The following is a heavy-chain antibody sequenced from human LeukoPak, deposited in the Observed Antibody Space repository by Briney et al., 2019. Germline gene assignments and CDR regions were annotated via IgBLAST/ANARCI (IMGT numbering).Heavy chain of an antibody. V-gene: IGHV3-48*03. Sequence: GGSMRLSCAASGFTFSSYEMNWVRQAPGKGLEWVSYISSSGSTIYYADSVKGRLTISRDNAKNSLYLQMNSLRAEDTAVYYCARDADPGIAVADLDYWGQGTLVTVSS. CDR3: ARDADPGIAVADLDY. CDR1: GFTFSSYE. J-gene: IGHJ4*02. CDR2: ISSSGSTI. D-gene: IGHD6-19*01.